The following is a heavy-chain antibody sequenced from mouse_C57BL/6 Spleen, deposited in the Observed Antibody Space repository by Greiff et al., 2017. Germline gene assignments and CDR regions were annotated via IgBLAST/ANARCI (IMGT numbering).Heavy chain of an antibody. CDR3: TRYSYYYGSSYLYYFDY. CDR2: IDPETGGT. CDR1: GYTFTDYE. D-gene: IGHD1-1*01. V-gene: IGHV1-15*01. J-gene: IGHJ2*01. Sequence: VQLQQSGAELVRPGASVTLSCKASGYTFTDYEMHWVKQTPVHGLEWIGAIDPETGGTAYNQKFKGKAILTADKSSSTAYMELRSLTSEDSAVYYCTRYSYYYGSSYLYYFDYWGQGTTLTVSS.